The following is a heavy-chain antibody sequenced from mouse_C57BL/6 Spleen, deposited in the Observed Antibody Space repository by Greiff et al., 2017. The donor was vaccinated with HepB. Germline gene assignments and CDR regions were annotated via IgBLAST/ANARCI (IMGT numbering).Heavy chain of an antibody. CDR3: ARGLGYYFDY. Sequence: VQLQQSGAELVRPGTSVKVSCKASGYAFTNYLIEWVKQRPGQGLEWIGVINPGSGGTNYNEKFKGKATLTADKSSSTAYMQLSSLTSEDSAVYFCARGLGYYFDYWGQGTTLTVSS. J-gene: IGHJ2*01. CDR1: GYAFTNYL. V-gene: IGHV1-54*01. CDR2: INPGSGGT. D-gene: IGHD4-1*01.